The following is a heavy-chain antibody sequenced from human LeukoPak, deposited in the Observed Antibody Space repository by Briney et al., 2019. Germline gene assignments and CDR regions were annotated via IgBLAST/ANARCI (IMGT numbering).Heavy chain of an antibody. CDR3: AKDLYGDYGGIDY. CDR2: IRGSSIST. J-gene: IGHJ4*02. CDR1: GFTFSTYA. V-gene: IGHV3-23*01. D-gene: IGHD4-17*01. Sequence: GGSLRLSCAASGFTFSTYAMSWVRRAPGRGLEWVSIIRGSSISTYYADSVKGRFTISRDNSKNTVYLQMNSLRAEDTAIYYCAKDLYGDYGGIDYWGQGTLVTLSS.